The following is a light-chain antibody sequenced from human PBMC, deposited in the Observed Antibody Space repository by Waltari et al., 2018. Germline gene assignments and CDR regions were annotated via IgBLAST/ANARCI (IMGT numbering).Light chain of an antibody. CDR3: HQYYSTPWT. Sequence: DIVMTQSPDSLAVSLVERATINCKSSQSVLYSSSNKSYLTWYQQKPGQPPKLLIYWASTRESGVPDRFSGSGSGTDFTLTISSLQAEDVAVYYCHQYYSTPWTFGQGTKVEIK. V-gene: IGKV4-1*01. CDR2: WAS. J-gene: IGKJ1*01. CDR1: QSVLYSSSNKSY.